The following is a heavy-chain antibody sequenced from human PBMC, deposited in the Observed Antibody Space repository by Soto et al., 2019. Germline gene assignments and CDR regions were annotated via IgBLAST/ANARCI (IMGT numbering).Heavy chain of an antibody. D-gene: IGHD6-13*01. CDR3: ARIIAAAGTWWFGP. V-gene: IGHV1-18*03. CDR1: GYTFTSYG. CDR2: ISAYNGNT. Sequence: QVQLLQSGAEVKKPGASVKVSCKASGYTFTSYGISWVRQAPGQGPEWMGWISAYNGNTNYAQKLQGRVTMTTDTSTSADYMELRMLRSDDMAEYYCARIIAAAGTWWFGPWGQRTLVTVSS. J-gene: IGHJ5*02.